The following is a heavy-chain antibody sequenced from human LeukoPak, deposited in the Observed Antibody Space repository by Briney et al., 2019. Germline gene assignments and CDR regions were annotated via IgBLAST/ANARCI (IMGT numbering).Heavy chain of an antibody. CDR3: ARSSSGWYESDY. CDR1: GFTFSTYT. D-gene: IGHD6-19*01. V-gene: IGHV3-21*01. Sequence: GESLRLSCAASGFTFSTYTMNWVRQAPGKGLEWVSSISSTSSYIYYADSVKGRFTISRDNVKNSLYLQMNSLRAEDTAVYYCARSSSGWYESDYWGQGTLVTVSS. CDR2: ISSTSSYI. J-gene: IGHJ4*02.